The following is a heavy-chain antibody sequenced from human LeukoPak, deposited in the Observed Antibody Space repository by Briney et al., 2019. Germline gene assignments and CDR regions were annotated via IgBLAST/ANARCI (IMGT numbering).Heavy chain of an antibody. D-gene: IGHD3-10*01. J-gene: IGHJ4*02. CDR1: GFTFGSYG. Sequence: PGGSLRLSCAASGFTFGSYGMHWVRQAPGKGLEWVAVISYDGSNKYYADSVKGRFTISRDNSKNTLYLQMNSLRAEDTAVYYCAKDLGELYYFDYWGQGTLVTVSS. CDR2: ISYDGSNK. CDR3: AKDLGELYYFDY. V-gene: IGHV3-30*18.